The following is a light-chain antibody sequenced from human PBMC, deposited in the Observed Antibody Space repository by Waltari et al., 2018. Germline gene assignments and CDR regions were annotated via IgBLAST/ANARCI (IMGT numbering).Light chain of an antibody. V-gene: IGLV1-47*01. J-gene: IGLJ3*02. CDR3: ASWDDSLSGRV. Sequence: QSGLTQPPSASGTPGQRITISCSGSNYNIGSNYVHWYQQLPGASPKHLIYRDNQRRSGVPDRFSGSKSGTSASLAITGLRSEDEADYYCASWDDSLSGRVFGGGTRVTVL. CDR1: NYNIGSNY. CDR2: RDN.